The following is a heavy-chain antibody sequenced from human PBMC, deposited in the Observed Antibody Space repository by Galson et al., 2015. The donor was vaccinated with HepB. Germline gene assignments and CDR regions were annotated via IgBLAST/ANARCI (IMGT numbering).Heavy chain of an antibody. Sequence: FSSYAISWVRQAPGQGLEWMGGLLPIFGTANYAQKFQGRVTITADESTSTAYMELSSLRSEDTAVYYCASPTMGFWSGSYFDYWGQGTLVTVSS. D-gene: IGHD3-3*01. CDR2: LLPIFGTA. V-gene: IGHV1-69*01. CDR3: ASPTMGFWSGSYFDY. CDR1: FSSYA. J-gene: IGHJ4*02.